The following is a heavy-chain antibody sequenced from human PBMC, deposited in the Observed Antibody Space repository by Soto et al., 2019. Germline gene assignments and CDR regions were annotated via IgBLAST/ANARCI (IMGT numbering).Heavy chain of an antibody. CDR3: ARGPPFARGVERRPIYDSTHFDY. CDR2: INPNSGGT. CDR1: GYTFTGYY. Sequence: GASVKVSCKASGYTFTGYYMHWVRQAPGQGLEWMGWINPNSGGTNYAQKFQGWVTMTRDTSISTAYMELSRLRSDDTAVYYCARGPPFARGVERRPIYDSTHFDYWGQGTLVTVSS. D-gene: IGHD3-22*01. J-gene: IGHJ4*02. V-gene: IGHV1-2*04.